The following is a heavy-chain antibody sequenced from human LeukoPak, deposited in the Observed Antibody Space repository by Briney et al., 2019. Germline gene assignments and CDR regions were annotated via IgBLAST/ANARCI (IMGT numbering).Heavy chain of an antibody. CDR2: ISAYNGNT. D-gene: IGHD6-13*01. V-gene: IGHV1-18*01. J-gene: IGHJ3*02. Sequence: ASVKVSCKASGYTFTSYGISWVRQAPGQGLEWMGWISAYNGNTNYAQKLQGRVTMTTDTSTSTAYMVLRSLRSDDTAVYYCARAFRGSLYSSSWYLSDAFDIWGQGTMVTVSS. CDR3: ARAFRGSLYSSSWYLSDAFDI. CDR1: GYTFTSYG.